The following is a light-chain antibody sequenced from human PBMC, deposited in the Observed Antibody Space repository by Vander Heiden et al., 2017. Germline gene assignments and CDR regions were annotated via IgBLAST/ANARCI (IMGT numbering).Light chain of an antibody. CDR3: ASGDHRVNGQL. Sequence: QSVLTQQPSASGTPGERVTISCSGSDSNIGSNTVEWYQQFPGTAPKLIIYSEGQRPSGVPDRFSGSKSGTSASLAISGPQSEDEAHFYWASGDHRVNGQLFGGGTKVTVL. CDR2: SEG. V-gene: IGLV1-44*01. J-gene: IGLJ2*01. CDR1: DSNIGSNT.